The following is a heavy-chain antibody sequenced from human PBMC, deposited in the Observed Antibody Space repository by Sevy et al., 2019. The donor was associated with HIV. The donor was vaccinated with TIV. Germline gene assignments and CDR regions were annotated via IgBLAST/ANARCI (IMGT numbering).Heavy chain of an antibody. CDR3: VREGVGGYSYSLDC. Sequence: GESLKISSAASGFTFSSYWMSWVRQAPGKGLEWVATMKEDGSERNHVDSVKGRFNISRDNAKNSLYLQMNSLRAEDTAVYYCVREGVGGYSYSLDCWGQGTLVTVSS. J-gene: IGHJ4*02. CDR1: GFTFSSYW. CDR2: MKEDGSER. D-gene: IGHD5-18*01. V-gene: IGHV3-7*01.